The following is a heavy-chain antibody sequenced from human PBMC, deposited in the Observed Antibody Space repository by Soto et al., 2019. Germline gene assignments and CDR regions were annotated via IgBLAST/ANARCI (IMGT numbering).Heavy chain of an antibody. D-gene: IGHD3-10*01. CDR1: GGSFSGYY. Sequence: SETLSLTCAVYGGSFSGYYWSWIRQPPGKGLEWIGEINHSGSTNYNPSLKSRVTISVDTSKNQFSLKLSSVTAADTAVYYCAGTNPFYYGSGSNWFDPWGQGTLVTVSS. CDR2: INHSGST. J-gene: IGHJ5*02. CDR3: AGTNPFYYGSGSNWFDP. V-gene: IGHV4-34*01.